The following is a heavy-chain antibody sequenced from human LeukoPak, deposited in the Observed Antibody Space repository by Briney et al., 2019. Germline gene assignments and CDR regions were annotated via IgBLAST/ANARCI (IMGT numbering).Heavy chain of an antibody. D-gene: IGHD6-13*01. J-gene: IGHJ4*02. CDR1: GFTFSSYV. V-gene: IGHV3-33*06. CDR2: IWYDGSKE. Sequence: GGSLRLPCAASGFTFSSYVMHWVRQAPGKGLEWVAVIWYDGSKEYYADSVKGRFTISRDSSKNTLYLQMNSLRAEDTAVYYCAKKGSRIAAAGPYFDSWGQGALVTVSS. CDR3: AKKGSRIAAAGPYFDS.